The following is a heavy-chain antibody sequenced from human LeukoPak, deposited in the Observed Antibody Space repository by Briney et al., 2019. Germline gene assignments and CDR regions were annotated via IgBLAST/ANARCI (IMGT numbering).Heavy chain of an antibody. CDR2: IGGSGGST. J-gene: IGHJ4*02. CDR3: AKRDYDYVWGSFLFDY. CDR1: GGTFSSYA. V-gene: IGHV3-23*01. D-gene: IGHD3-16*01. Sequence: ASVTVSCKASGGTFSSYAMSWVRQAPGKGLEWVSAIGGSGGSTYYADSVKGRFTISRDNSKNTLYLQMNSLRAEDTAVYYCAKRDYDYVWGSFLFDYWGQGTLVTVSS.